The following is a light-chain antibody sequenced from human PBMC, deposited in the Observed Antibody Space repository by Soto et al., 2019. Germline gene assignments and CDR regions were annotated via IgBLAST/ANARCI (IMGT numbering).Light chain of an antibody. CDR1: SSDIGSNY. Sequence: QSVLTQPPSASGTPGQRVTISCSGSSSDIGSNYVYWYQQLPGTAPKLLIYRNNQRPSGVPDRFSGSKSGTSASLAISGLRSEDGADYYCAAWVDSLSGVVFGGGTQLTVL. J-gene: IGLJ2*01. V-gene: IGLV1-47*01. CDR2: RNN. CDR3: AAWVDSLSGVV.